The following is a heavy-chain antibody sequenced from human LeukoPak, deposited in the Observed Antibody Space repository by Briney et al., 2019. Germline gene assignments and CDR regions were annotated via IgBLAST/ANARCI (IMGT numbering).Heavy chain of an antibody. J-gene: IGHJ4*02. Sequence: GGSLTLSCAASGFTFSSYSMNWVRQAPGEGLECVSSISSSSSYIYHAPSVTGRFTISRDNAKNSLYLQMNSLRAEDTAVYYCARTMVRQPFDYWGQGTLVTVSS. D-gene: IGHD3-10*01. V-gene: IGHV3-21*01. CDR3: ARTMVRQPFDY. CDR2: ISSSSSYI. CDR1: GFTFSSYS.